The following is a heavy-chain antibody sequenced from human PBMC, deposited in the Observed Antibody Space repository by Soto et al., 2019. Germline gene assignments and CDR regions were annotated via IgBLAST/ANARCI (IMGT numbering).Heavy chain of an antibody. Sequence: PSETLSLTCTVSGGSISSGGYYWSWIRQHPGKGLEWIGYIYYSGSTYYNPSLKSRVTISVDTSMNQFSLKLSFLTASVSAFYFCARVHRDSAMGHFDYWGRGILVIVSS. CDR2: IYYSGST. D-gene: IGHD5-18*01. CDR3: ARVHRDSAMGHFDY. J-gene: IGHJ4*02. V-gene: IGHV4-31*03. CDR1: GGSISSGGYY.